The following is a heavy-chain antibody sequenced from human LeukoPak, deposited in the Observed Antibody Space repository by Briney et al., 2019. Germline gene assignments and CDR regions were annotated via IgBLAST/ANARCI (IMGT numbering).Heavy chain of an antibody. CDR1: GFTFSSYA. D-gene: IGHD5-18*01. J-gene: IGHJ1*01. CDR3: ARAGLHLWPTN. CDR2: IWYDGSNK. V-gene: IGHV3-33*01. Sequence: GGSLRLSCAASGFTFSSYAMHWVRQAPGKGLEWVAIIWYDGSNKYYGNSMRGRFTISRDNSKNTVYLQMNSLRDDDTAVYYCARAGLHLWPTNWGQGTLVTVSS.